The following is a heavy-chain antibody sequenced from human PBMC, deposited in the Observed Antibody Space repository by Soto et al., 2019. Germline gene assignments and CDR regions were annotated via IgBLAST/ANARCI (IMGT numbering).Heavy chain of an antibody. CDR1: AISFSNAW. CDR2: IRSKTDGGTT. Sequence: LRLSCAASAISFSNAWMNWVRQAPGKGLEYIGRIRSKTDGGTTEYAAPVEGRFTVSRDDSKNTLYLQMSGLKTEDTAVYYCTTTRPGTNVFDNWGQGTLVTVSS. J-gene: IGHJ3*02. CDR3: TTTRPGTNVFDN. V-gene: IGHV3-15*01. D-gene: IGHD1-1*01.